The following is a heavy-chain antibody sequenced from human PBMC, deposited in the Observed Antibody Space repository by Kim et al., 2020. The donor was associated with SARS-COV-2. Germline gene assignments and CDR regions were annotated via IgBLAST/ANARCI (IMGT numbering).Heavy chain of an antibody. Sequence: GGSLRLSCAASGFTFSNYWMSWVRQTPGKGLECVAQIKQDGSEKNYVDSVKGRFNISRDNAKNLLYLQMTSLGVEATAVYFCARDRYSSGGYPMDSWGQG. V-gene: IGHV3-7*01. CDR1: GFTFSNYW. CDR3: ARDRYSSGGYPMDS. J-gene: IGHJ4*02. CDR2: IKQDGSEK. D-gene: IGHD6-19*01.